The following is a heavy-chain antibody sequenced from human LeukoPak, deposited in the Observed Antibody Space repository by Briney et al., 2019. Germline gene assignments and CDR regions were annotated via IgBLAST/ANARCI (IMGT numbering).Heavy chain of an antibody. CDR3: ARGLDYYDSSGYYQHDASDI. V-gene: IGHV4-39*07. CDR2: IYYSGST. CDR1: GGSISSSSYY. Sequence: SETLSLTCTVSGGSISSSSYYWGWIRQPPGKGLEWIGSIYYSGSTYYNPSLKSRVTISVDTSKNQFSLKLSSVTAADTAVYYCARGLDYYDSSGYYQHDASDIWGQGTMVTVSS. D-gene: IGHD3-22*01. J-gene: IGHJ3*02.